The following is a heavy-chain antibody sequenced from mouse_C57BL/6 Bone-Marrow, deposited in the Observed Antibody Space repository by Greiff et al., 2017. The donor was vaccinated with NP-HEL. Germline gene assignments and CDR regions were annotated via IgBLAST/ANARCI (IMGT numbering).Heavy chain of an antibody. J-gene: IGHJ4*01. CDR1: GFTFTDYY. V-gene: IGHV7-3*01. CDR3: ARGGDYDGYAMDY. CDR2: IRNKANGYTT. Sequence: DVHLVESGGGLVQPGGSLSLSCAASGFTFTDYYMSWVRQPPGKALEWLGFIRNKANGYTTEYSASVKGRFTISRDNSQSILYLQMNALRAEDSATYYCARGGDYDGYAMDYWGQGTSVTVSS. D-gene: IGHD2-4*01.